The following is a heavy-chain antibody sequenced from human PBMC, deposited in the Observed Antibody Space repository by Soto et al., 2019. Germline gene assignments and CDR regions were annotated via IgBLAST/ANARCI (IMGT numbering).Heavy chain of an antibody. CDR2: IYHTGST. Sequence: SETLSLTGSVSGGSISTVGHYWTWIRQPPGKGLEWIGSIYHTGSTYYSKSLRSRLTMSVDTSKSQFSLRLSSVTAADTAVYYCARATGTLRSRNCDYWGQGSLVTVSS. CDR3: ARATGTLRSRNCDY. CDR1: GGSISTVGHY. J-gene: IGHJ4*02. V-gene: IGHV4-31*03. D-gene: IGHD1-1*01.